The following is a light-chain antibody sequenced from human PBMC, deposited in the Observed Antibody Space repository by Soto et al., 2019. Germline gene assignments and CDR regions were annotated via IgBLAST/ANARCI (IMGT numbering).Light chain of an antibody. CDR3: QHYGDSPLYS. V-gene: IGKV3-20*01. CDR2: GTS. J-gene: IGKJ2*01. CDR1: QTVSSYF. Sequence: EIVLTQSPGTLSLSPGERTTLSCRASQTVSSYFLAWYQQKTGQAPRLLIYGTSNRATGIPDRFSGSGSGTDFTLTISRLQPEDFAVYYCQHYGDSPLYSFGQGTKLEI.